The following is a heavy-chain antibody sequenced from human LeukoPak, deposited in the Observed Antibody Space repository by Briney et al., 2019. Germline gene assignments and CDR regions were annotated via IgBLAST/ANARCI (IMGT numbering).Heavy chain of an antibody. CDR1: GYSFTSYW. CDR2: IYPGDSDT. V-gene: IGHV5-51*01. CDR3: VRRGYCSGGSCYSLWAFDI. J-gene: IGHJ3*02. Sequence: GESLKISCKGSGYSFTSYWIGWVRQMPGKGLEWMGIIYPGDSDTRYSPSFQGQVTISADKSTSTAYLQWSSLKASDTAMYYCVRRGYCSGGSCYSLWAFDIWGQGTMVTVSS. D-gene: IGHD2-15*01.